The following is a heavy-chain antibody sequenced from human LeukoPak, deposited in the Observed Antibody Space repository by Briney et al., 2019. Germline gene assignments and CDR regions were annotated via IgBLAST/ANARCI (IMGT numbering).Heavy chain of an antibody. CDR1: GDRVSTNNAA. V-gene: IGHV6-1*01. J-gene: IGHJ4*02. D-gene: IGHD6-19*01. Sequence: SQTLSLTCAISGDRVSTNNAAWSWIRQSPSRGLEWLGRTYYRSKWYNYYAGSVKGRIIFNPDTSKNQFSLKLSSVTAADTAVYYCARGRGFGYSSGCYFDYWGQGTLVTVSS. CDR2: TYYRSKWYN. CDR3: ARGRGFGYSSGCYFDY.